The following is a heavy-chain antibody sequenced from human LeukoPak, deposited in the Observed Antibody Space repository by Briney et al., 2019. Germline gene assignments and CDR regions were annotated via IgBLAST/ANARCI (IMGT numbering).Heavy chain of an antibody. D-gene: IGHD3-10*01. J-gene: IGHJ4*02. CDR2: ISGSGGST. Sequence: GGSLRLSCAASGFTFSSYAMSWVRQAPGKGLEWVSAISGSGGSTYYADSVKGRLTISRDNSKNTLYLQMNSLRAEDTAVYYCAKGRTMVRGVISVPYYFDYWGQGTLVTVSS. CDR3: AKGRTMVRGVISVPYYFDY. V-gene: IGHV3-23*01. CDR1: GFTFSSYA.